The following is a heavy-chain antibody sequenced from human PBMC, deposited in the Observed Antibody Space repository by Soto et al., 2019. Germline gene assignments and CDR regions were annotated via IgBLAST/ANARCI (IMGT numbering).Heavy chain of an antibody. Sequence: GESLKISCKGSGYSFTSYWIGWVRQMPGKGLEWMGIIYPGDSDTRYSPSFQGQVTISADKSISTAYLQWSSLKASDTAMYYCARLVSGLYSYYGMDVWGQGTTVTVSS. CDR3: ARLVSGLYSYYGMDV. D-gene: IGHD3-22*01. V-gene: IGHV5-51*01. CDR2: IYPGDSDT. J-gene: IGHJ6*02. CDR1: GYSFTSYW.